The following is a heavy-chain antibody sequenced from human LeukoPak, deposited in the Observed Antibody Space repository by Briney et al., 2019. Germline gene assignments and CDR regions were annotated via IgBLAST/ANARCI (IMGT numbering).Heavy chain of an antibody. V-gene: IGHV3-23*01. J-gene: IGHJ4*02. CDR2: ISGSGGST. CDR3: AITVTGGIDY. CDR1: GLTFSSYA. Sequence: GGSLRLSCAASGLTFSSYAMTWVRQAPGKGLEWVSAISGSGGSTGYADSVKGRFTISRDNAKNSLYLQMNSLRAEDTAVYYCAITVTGGIDYWGQGTLVTVSS. D-gene: IGHD4-17*01.